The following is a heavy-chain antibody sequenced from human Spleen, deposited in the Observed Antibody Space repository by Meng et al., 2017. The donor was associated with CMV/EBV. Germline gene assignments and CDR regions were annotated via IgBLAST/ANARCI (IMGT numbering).Heavy chain of an antibody. V-gene: IGHV4-34*01. CDR3: ARGGWTDGWLAPPFDY. J-gene: IGHJ4*02. D-gene: IGHD6-19*01. CDR2: INHSGST. Sequence: QVQLQQWGAGLLKPSSTLSLSLAVYGGSFSGYYLSWIRQLPGKGLEWIGEINHSGSTNYNPSLKSRVTISVDTSKNQFSLKLSSVTAADTAVYYCARGGWTDGWLAPPFDYWGQGTLVTVYS. CDR1: GGSFSGYY.